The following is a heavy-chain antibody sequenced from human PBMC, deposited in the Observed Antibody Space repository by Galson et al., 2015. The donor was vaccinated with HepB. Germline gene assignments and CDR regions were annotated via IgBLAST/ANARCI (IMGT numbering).Heavy chain of an antibody. CDR2: ISGSGGNT. V-gene: IGHV3-23*01. CDR1: GFTLSSYF. Sequence: SPRLSCAASGFTLSSYFMSWVRQAPGKGLEWVSSISGSGGNTYYADSVKGRFTISRDNSKNTLYLQMNSLRAEDTAVYYCAKDYYYDSSGFKAGYYGVDVWGQGTTVTVSS. J-gene: IGHJ6*02. CDR3: AKDYYYDSSGFKAGYYGVDV. D-gene: IGHD3-22*01.